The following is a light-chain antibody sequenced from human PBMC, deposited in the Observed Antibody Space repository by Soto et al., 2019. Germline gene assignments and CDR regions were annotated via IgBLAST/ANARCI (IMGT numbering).Light chain of an antibody. CDR1: QSVSYY. Sequence: EILLTQSPVTLSLSPGERATLSCRASQSVSYYLAWYQQKPGQAPRLLIYDASSRATGVPDRFSGSGSGTDFTLTISRLEPEDFALYYCQQHDILPITFGQGTRLEIK. J-gene: IGKJ5*01. CDR2: DAS. V-gene: IGKV3-20*01. CDR3: QQHDILPIT.